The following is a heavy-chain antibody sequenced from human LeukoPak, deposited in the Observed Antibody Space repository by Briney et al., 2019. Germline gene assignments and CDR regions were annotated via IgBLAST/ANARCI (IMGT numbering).Heavy chain of an antibody. CDR3: ARGESGSYYYFDY. J-gene: IGHJ4*02. CDR1: GFTFSSYA. V-gene: IGHV3-30-3*01. D-gene: IGHD1-26*01. CDR2: ISYDGSNK. Sequence: GGSLRLSCAASGFTFSSYAMHWVRQAPGKGLEWVAVISYDGSNKYYADSVKGRFTISRDNSKNTLYLQMNSLRAEDTAVYYCARGESGSYYYFDYWGQGTLVTVSS.